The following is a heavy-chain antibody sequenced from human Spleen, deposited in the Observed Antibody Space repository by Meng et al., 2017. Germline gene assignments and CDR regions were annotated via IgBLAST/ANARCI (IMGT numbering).Heavy chain of an antibody. CDR1: GFTFSSYA. Sequence: GESLKISCAASGFTFSSYAMHWVRQAPGKGLEWVAVISYDGSNKYYADSVKGRFTISRDNAKNSLYLQMNSLRAEDTAVYYCASQWPLDYWGQGTLVTVSS. V-gene: IGHV3-30*04. CDR2: ISYDGSNK. CDR3: ASQWPLDY. J-gene: IGHJ4*02. D-gene: IGHD6-19*01.